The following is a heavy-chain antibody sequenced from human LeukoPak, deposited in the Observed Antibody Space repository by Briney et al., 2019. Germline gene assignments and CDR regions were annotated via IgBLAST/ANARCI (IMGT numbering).Heavy chain of an antibody. CDR3: VRVSSSGWRRFKGNDAFDI. CDR1: GFTFSNYW. CDR2: INSDGSSR. J-gene: IGHJ3*02. Sequence: GGSLRLSWAASGFTFSNYWMHWVRQAPGKGLVWVSRINSDGSSRNYADSVKGRFTISRDNAKNTLYLQMYRLRAEDTAVYYCVRVSSSGWRRFKGNDAFDIWGQGTMVTVSS. D-gene: IGHD6-19*01. V-gene: IGHV3-74*01.